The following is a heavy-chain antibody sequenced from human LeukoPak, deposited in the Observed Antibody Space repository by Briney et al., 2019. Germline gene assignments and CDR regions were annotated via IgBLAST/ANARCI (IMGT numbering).Heavy chain of an antibody. CDR3: ASLRGYSGYDPFDY. Sequence: PSETLSLTCTVSGGSVSSYYWTWIRRPPGKGLEWLGYIYYSGSTNYNPSLKSRVTISVDTSKNQFSLKLSSVTAADTAVYYCASLRGYSGYDPFDYWGQGALVTVSS. D-gene: IGHD5-12*01. CDR1: GGSVSSYY. CDR2: IYYSGST. V-gene: IGHV4-59*08. J-gene: IGHJ4*02.